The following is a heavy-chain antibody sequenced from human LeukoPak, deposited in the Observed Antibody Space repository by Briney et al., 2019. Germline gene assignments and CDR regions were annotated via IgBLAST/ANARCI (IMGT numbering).Heavy chain of an antibody. J-gene: IGHJ4*02. V-gene: IGHV3-74*01. D-gene: IGHD3-22*01. CDR2: VNSDGSST. CDR3: ARASDSSGYYDY. CDR1: GFTFSSYW. Sequence: GGSLRLSCAASGFTFSSYWMHWVRHAPGKGLVWVSRVNSDGSSTSYADSVKGRFTISRDNAKNTLYLQMNSLRAEDTAVYYCARASDSSGYYDYWGQGTLVTVSS.